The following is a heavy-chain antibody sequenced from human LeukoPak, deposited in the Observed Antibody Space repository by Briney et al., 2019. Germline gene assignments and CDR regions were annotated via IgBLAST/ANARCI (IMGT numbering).Heavy chain of an antibody. CDR3: ARDPEDTAMVNNWFDP. J-gene: IGHJ5*02. CDR2: IYYSGST. CDR1: GGSISSSSYY. D-gene: IGHD5-18*01. V-gene: IGHV4-39*02. Sequence: SETLSLTCTVSGGSISSSSYYWGWIRQPPGKGLEWVGSIYYSGSTYYKPSLKSRVTIPVDTSKNQFSLKLSSVTAADTAVYYCARDPEDTAMVNNWFDPWGQGTLVTVSS.